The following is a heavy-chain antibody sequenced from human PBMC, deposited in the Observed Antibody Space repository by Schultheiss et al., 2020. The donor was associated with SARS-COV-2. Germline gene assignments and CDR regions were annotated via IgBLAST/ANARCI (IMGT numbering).Heavy chain of an antibody. D-gene: IGHD6-6*01. CDR2: ISSSGSTI. V-gene: IGHV3-48*03. CDR1: GFTFSSYE. CDR3: ARSIYYYYGMDV. Sequence: GGSLRLSCAASGFTFSSYEMNWVRQAPGKGLEWVSYISSSGSTIYYADSVKGRFTISRDNAKNSLYLQMNSLRAEDTAVYYCARSIYYYYGMDVWGQGTTVTVSS. J-gene: IGHJ6*02.